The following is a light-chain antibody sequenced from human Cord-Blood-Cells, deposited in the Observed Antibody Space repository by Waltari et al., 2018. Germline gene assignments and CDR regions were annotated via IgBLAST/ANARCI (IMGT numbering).Light chain of an antibody. J-gene: IGKJ4*01. CDR3: QQYYSTPLT. V-gene: IGKV4-1*01. Sequence: DIVMTQSPDSLAVSLGERATINCKSSQSVLYNSNNKNYLAWYQQKPGQPPKLLIYWASTRESWVPDRFSVSGSWTDFTLTISSLQAEDVAVYYCQQYYSTPLTFGGGTKVEIK. CDR2: WAS. CDR1: QSVLYNSNNKNY.